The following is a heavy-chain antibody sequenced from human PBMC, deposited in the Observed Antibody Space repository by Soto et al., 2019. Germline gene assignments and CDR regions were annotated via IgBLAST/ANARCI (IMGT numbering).Heavy chain of an antibody. CDR3: ARIGVDTAIDNVIAFDI. J-gene: IGHJ3*02. D-gene: IGHD5-18*01. V-gene: IGHV4-30-2*01. CDR1: GGSISRGGYS. Sequence: PLSLTSAVPGGSISRGGYSRSLLRHQQGKVLEWMCYSINSGNTYYTPSRNRLGIIAVERSMNQFPLTLRAVTAADTAVYYCARIGVDTAIDNVIAFDIWGQGTMVTVSS. CDR2: SINSGNT.